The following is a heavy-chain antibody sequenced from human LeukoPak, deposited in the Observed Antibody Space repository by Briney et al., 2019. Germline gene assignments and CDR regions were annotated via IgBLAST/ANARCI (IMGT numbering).Heavy chain of an antibody. CDR3: ARGYFGYSGTYYFDY. D-gene: IGHD3-22*01. J-gene: IGHJ4*02. V-gene: IGHV4-39*07. Sequence: PSETLSLTCTVSGGSISSSSYYWGWIRQPPGKGLEWIGSIYYSGSTYYNPSLKSRVTISVDTSKNQFSLKLSSVTAADTAVYYCARGYFGYSGTYYFDYWGQGTLVTVSS. CDR2: IYYSGST. CDR1: GGSISSSSYY.